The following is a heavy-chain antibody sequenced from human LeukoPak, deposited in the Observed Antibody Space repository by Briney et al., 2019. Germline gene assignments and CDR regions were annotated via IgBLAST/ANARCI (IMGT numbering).Heavy chain of an antibody. CDR2: IHTSGSP. V-gene: IGHV4-4*07. Sequence: PSETLSLTCNVSGASISGHYWSWIRHPAGKSLEWIGRIHTSGSPIYNPSLSSRVTMSVDTSKGQFSLTMNSLTAADTAIYYCARQRLDGDILDFDWWGQGTLVTVSS. CDR1: GASISGHY. CDR3: ARQRLDGDILDFDW. D-gene: IGHD2-21*01. J-gene: IGHJ4*02.